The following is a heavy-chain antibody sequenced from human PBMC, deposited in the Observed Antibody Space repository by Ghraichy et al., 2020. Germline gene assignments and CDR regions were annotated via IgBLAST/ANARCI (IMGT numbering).Heavy chain of an antibody. D-gene: IGHD3-22*01. V-gene: IGHV4-59*08. Sequence: SETLSLTCTVSGGSISSYYWSWIRQPPGKGLEWIGYIYNSGSTNYNPSLKSRVTMSVETSKNQFSMKLSSVTAADTAVYYCATYYYDSCGYLGVDAFDIWGQGTMVTVSS. J-gene: IGHJ3*02. CDR1: GGSISSYY. CDR2: IYNSGST. CDR3: ATYYYDSCGYLGVDAFDI.